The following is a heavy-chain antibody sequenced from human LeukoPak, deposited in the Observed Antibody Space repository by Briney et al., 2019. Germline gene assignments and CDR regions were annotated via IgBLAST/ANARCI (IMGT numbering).Heavy chain of an antibody. CDR3: TTSQIGYMATTYYFDY. CDR1: GFTFSNAW. D-gene: IGHD5-18*01. V-gene: IGHV3-15*01. Sequence: PGGSLRLSCAASGFTFSNAWMGWVRQAPGKGLEWVGRIKSKTDGGTTDYAAPVKGRFTISRDDSKNTLYLQMNSLKTEDTAVYYCTTSQIGYMATTYYFDYWGQGTLVTVSS. J-gene: IGHJ4*02. CDR2: IKSKTDGGTT.